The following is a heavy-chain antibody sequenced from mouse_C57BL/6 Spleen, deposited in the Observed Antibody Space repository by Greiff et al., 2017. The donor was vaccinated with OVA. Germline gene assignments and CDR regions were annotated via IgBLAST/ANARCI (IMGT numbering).Heavy chain of an antibody. J-gene: IGHJ2*01. CDR1: GYTFTSYW. V-gene: IGHV1-7*01. D-gene: IGHD2-3*01. CDR2: INPSSGYT. CDR3: ARSAPVYDGYYYY. Sequence: VQLQQSGAELAKPGASVKLSCKASGYTFTSYWMHWVKQRPGQGLEWIGYINPSSGYTKYNQKFKDKATLTADKSSSTAYMQLISLTYEDSAVYYCARSAPVYDGYYYYWGQGTTLTVSS.